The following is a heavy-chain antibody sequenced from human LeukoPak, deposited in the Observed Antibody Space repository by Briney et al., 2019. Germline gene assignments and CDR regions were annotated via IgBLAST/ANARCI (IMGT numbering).Heavy chain of an antibody. CDR3: ARGLHYLDY. Sequence: ASVNVSCKASGYAFTNYDIRWVRQAPGQGLEWMGWISAYNGNTNYAQKLQGRVTMTTDTSTSTAYMELRSLSSDDTAVYYCARGLHYLDYWGQGTLVTVSS. CDR2: ISAYNGNT. V-gene: IGHV1-18*01. J-gene: IGHJ4*02. D-gene: IGHD4-11*01. CDR1: GYAFTNYD.